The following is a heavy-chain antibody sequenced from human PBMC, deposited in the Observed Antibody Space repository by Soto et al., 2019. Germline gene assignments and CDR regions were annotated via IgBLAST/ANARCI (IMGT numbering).Heavy chain of an antibody. D-gene: IGHD6-25*01. CDR3: ARVSGQTYYYYGMDV. CDR2: IIPIIGTA. Sequence: SVKVSCKASGGTFSSYAISWVRQAPGQGLEWMGGIIPIIGTANYAQKFQGRVTITADESTSTAYMELSSLRSEDTTVYYCARVSGQTYYYYGMDVWGQGTTVTVSS. CDR1: GGTFSSYA. J-gene: IGHJ6*02. V-gene: IGHV1-69*13.